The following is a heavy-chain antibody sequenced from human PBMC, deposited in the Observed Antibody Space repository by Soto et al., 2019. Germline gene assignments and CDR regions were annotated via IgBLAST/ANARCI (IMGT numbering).Heavy chain of an antibody. D-gene: IGHD3-22*01. CDR2: IRSKAYGGTT. J-gene: IGHJ4*02. V-gene: IGHV3-49*03. CDR1: GFTFGDYA. CDR3: TRDLTTLYDSSGYMGY. Sequence: GGSLRLSCTASGFTFGDYAMSWFRQAPGKGLEWVGFIRSKAYGGTTEYAASVKGRFTISRDDSKSIAYLQMNSLKTEDTAVYYCTRDLTTLYDSSGYMGYWGQGTLVTVSS.